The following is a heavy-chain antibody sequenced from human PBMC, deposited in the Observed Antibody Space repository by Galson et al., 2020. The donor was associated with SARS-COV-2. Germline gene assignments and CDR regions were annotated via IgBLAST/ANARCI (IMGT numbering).Heavy chain of an antibody. J-gene: IGHJ6*02. CDR2: ISYDGSNK. CDR1: GFTFSSYA. V-gene: IGHV3-30*04. Sequence: GGSLRLSCAASGFTFSSYAMHWVRQAPGKGLEWVAVISYDGSNKYYADSVKGRFTISRDNSKNTLYLQMNSLRAEDTAVYYCARGVVPAAMRYYYGMDVWGQGTTVTVSS. D-gene: IGHD2-2*01. CDR3: ARGVVPAAMRYYYGMDV.